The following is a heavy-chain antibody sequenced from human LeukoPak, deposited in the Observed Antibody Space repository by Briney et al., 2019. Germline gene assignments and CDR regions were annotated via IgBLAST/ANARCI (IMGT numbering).Heavy chain of an antibody. CDR1: GFTFSSYG. Sequence: GRSLRLSCAASGFTFSSYGMHWVRQAPRKGLEWVALIWYDGSNKYYADSVKGRLTISRDNSKNTLYLQMNSLRAEDTAVYYCAREGPRGNSQFDYWGQGTLVTVSS. J-gene: IGHJ4*02. CDR2: IWYDGSNK. CDR3: AREGPRGNSQFDY. D-gene: IGHD2/OR15-2a*01. V-gene: IGHV3-33*01.